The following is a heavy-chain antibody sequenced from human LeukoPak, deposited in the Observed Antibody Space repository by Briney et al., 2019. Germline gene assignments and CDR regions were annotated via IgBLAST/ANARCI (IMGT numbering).Heavy chain of an antibody. V-gene: IGHV3-21*01. CDR3: ARDRWLYDSSGYFDY. Sequence: GGSLRLSCAASGFTFSSYSMNWVRQAPGKGLEWVSSISSSRSYIYYADSVKGRFTISRDNAKNSLYLQMNSLRAEDTAVYYCARDRWLYDSSGYFDYWGQGTLVTVSS. CDR1: GFTFSSYS. J-gene: IGHJ4*02. D-gene: IGHD3-22*01. CDR2: ISSSRSYI.